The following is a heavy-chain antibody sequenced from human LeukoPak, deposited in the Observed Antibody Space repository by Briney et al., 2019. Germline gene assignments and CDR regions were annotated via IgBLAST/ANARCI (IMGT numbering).Heavy chain of an antibody. CDR1: GASISNFY. Sequence: SETLSLTCTVSGASISNFYWSWIRQPPGKGLEWIGYIHNSGSTNYNPSLKSRVAISLDTSKNQFSLKLTSVTAADTAVYYCASLVVVEYGEGGDIWGQGTMVTVSS. V-gene: IGHV4-59*01. CDR3: ASLVVVEYGEGGDI. D-gene: IGHD2-2*01. CDR2: IHNSGST. J-gene: IGHJ3*02.